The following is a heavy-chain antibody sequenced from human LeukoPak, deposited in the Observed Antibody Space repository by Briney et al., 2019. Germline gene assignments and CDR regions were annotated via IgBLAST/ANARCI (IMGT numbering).Heavy chain of an antibody. CDR2: IYHTGAT. CDR3: ARHDRGTSMVLDPFDL. Sequence: SETLSLTCSVSRGSIGSYYWSGVGQHPGKGLEGLGSIYHTGATNYNPSLKSRLTISVHLSKYQVSLHLNSMTAADTALYYCARHDRGTSMVLDPFDLWGQGTMVTVSS. D-gene: IGHD5-18*01. V-gene: IGHV4-59*08. CDR1: RGSIGSYY. J-gene: IGHJ3*01.